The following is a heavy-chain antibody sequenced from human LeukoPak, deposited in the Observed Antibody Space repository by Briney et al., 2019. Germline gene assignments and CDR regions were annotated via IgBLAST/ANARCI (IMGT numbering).Heavy chain of an antibody. J-gene: IGHJ6*02. Sequence: SQTLSLTCATSGDSFSSNSAAWNWIRQSPSRGLEWLGRTYYRSKWYNDYAVSVKSRITINPDTSKNQFSPQLNSVTPEDTAVYYCARAEVDYDSSGYAYYYYGMDVWGQGTTVTVSS. CDR3: ARAEVDYDSSGYAYYYYGMDV. CDR1: GDSFSSNSAA. D-gene: IGHD3-22*01. V-gene: IGHV6-1*01. CDR2: TYYRSKWYN.